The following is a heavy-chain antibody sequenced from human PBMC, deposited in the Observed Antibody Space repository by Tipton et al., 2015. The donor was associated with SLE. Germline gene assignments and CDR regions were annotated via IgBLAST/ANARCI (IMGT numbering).Heavy chain of an antibody. D-gene: IGHD6-13*01. V-gene: IGHV4-61*09. CDR3: ATDFRAAGNWFDP. J-gene: IGHJ5*02. Sequence: TLSLTCTVSGGSISSGGYYWSWIRQHPGKGLEWIGHMYSGGSTNYNPSLKSRVAISVDMSKNQFSLKLSSVTAADTAVYYCATDFRAAGNWFDPWGQGTLVTVSS. CDR1: GGSISSGGYY. CDR2: MYSGGST.